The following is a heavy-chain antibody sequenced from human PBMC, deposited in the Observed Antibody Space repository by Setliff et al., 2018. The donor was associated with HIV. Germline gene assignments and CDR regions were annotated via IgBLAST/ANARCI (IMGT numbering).Heavy chain of an antibody. V-gene: IGHV4-31*02. D-gene: IGHD3-3*01. J-gene: IGHJ4*02. Sequence: SETLSLTCTVSGDSISSGSYYWSWIRQHPGKGLEWIGYIHYSGSTHYNPALDSRLTISVDTSQNRFSLKLSSVTAADTAVYFCARAHHDFWSCYCPFDYWGQGTLVTVSS. CDR3: ARAHHDFWSCYCPFDY. CDR2: IHYSGST. CDR1: GDSISSGSYY.